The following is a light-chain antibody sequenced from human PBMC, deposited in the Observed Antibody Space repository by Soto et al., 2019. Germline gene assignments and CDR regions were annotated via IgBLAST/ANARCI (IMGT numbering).Light chain of an antibody. CDR3: QQYYNSPLT. CDR2: GAS. Sequence: EIVLTQSLGTLSLPPGERATLSCRASQSISSSYLAWYQQKPGQAPRLLIYGASRRATGIPDRFSGSGSGTDFTLTISRLEPEDFAVYYCQQYYNSPLTFGGGTKLGIK. J-gene: IGKJ4*01. CDR1: QSISSSY. V-gene: IGKV3-20*01.